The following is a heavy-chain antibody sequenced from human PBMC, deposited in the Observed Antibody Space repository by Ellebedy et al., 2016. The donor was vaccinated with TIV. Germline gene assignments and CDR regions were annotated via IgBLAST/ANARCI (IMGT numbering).Heavy chain of an antibody. V-gene: IGHV3-53*01. CDR3: ARGGYCGGDYPSFPFDI. CDR2: IYSGCNT. J-gene: IGHJ3*02. Sequence: GESLKISCAASGFTVSSNYMSWLRQAPGRGLEWVSVIYSGCNTYYADSVKGRFTMSRDNSKNTLYLQLNSLRAEDTAVYYCARGGYCGGDYPSFPFDIWGQGTMVTVSS. CDR1: GFTVSSNY. D-gene: IGHD2-21*02.